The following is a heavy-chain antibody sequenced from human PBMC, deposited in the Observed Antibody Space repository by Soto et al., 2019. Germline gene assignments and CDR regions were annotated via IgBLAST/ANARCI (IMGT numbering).Heavy chain of an antibody. Sequence: QVQLVQSGAEVKKPGSSVKVSCKASGGTFSSYTISWVRQAPGQGLEWMGRIIPILGIANYAQKFQGRVTIPAXXSXSXXYMELSSLRSEDTAVYYCAGDIVVVPAANPWYFDLWGRGTLVTVSS. CDR2: IIPILGIA. CDR1: GGTFSSYT. CDR3: AGDIVVVPAANPWYFDL. J-gene: IGHJ2*01. V-gene: IGHV1-69*02. D-gene: IGHD2-2*01.